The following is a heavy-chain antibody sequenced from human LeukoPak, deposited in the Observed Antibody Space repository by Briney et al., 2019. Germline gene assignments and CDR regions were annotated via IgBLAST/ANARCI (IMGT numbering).Heavy chain of an antibody. D-gene: IGHD3-3*01. CDR1: GYNFNNSG. V-gene: IGHV1-18*01. Sequence: ASVKVSCKASGYNFNNSGISWVRQAPGQGLEWMGWIGVDNGNTNYAQKFQDRVTLTTDTSTNTAYMELTNLRSDDAAVYYCARDYYRFGVVITNWFDPWGQGTLVTVSS. J-gene: IGHJ5*02. CDR2: IGVDNGNT. CDR3: ARDYYRFGVVITNWFDP.